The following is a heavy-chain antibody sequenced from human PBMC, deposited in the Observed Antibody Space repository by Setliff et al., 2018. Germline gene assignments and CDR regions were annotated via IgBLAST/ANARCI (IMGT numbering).Heavy chain of an antibody. CDR2: INHSGTT. J-gene: IGHJ4*02. CDR1: GGTFSDYY. V-gene: IGHV4-34*01. CDR3: ARGRAGHSGH. Sequence: SETLSLTCTAYGGTFSDYYWTWIRQPPGKGLEWIGEINHSGTTNYNPSLKSRVTISVDTSKNQFSLNLSSVTAADTAVYYCARGRAGHSGHWGQGTLVTVSS. D-gene: IGHD6-19*01.